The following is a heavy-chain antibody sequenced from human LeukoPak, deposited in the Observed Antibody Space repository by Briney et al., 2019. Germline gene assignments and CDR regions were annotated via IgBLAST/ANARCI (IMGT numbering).Heavy chain of an antibody. D-gene: IGHD6-19*01. CDR1: GFTFSSYS. Sequence: GGSLRLSCAASGFTFSSYSMNWVRQAPGKGLEWVANIKQDGSGKYYVDSVKGRFSISRDNAKKSLYLQMNSLRADDTAVYYCARESSGWYLGWQDYFDYWGQGTLVTVSS. J-gene: IGHJ4*02. V-gene: IGHV3-7*01. CDR3: ARESSGWYLGWQDYFDY. CDR2: IKQDGSGK.